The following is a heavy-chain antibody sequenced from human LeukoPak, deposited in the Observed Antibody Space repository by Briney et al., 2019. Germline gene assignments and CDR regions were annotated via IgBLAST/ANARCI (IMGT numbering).Heavy chain of an antibody. CDR3: ARLVEGSGWYGYYFDY. V-gene: IGHV4-59*01. J-gene: IGHJ4*02. CDR1: GGSISSYC. Sequence: SETLSLTGTVSGGSISSYCWSWIRQPPGKGLEWIGYIYYSGSTNYNPSLKSRVTISVDTSKNQFSLKLSSVTAADTAVYYCARLVEGSGWYGYYFDYWGQGTLVTVSS. D-gene: IGHD6-19*01. CDR2: IYYSGST.